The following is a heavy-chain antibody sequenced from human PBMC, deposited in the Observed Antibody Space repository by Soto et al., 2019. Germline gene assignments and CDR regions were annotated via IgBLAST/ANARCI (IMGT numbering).Heavy chain of an antibody. CDR2: MNPNSGNT. CDR1: GYTFTSYD. Sequence: ASVKVSCQASGYTFTSYDINWVRQSTGHGLEWMGWMNPNSGNTGYAQKSQGRVTMNRNTSISTAYMELSSLRSEDTDVYYFARGGSGWYGHEDYGMDVWGQGTTVTASS. V-gene: IGHV1-8*01. J-gene: IGHJ6*02. CDR3: ARGGSGWYGHEDYGMDV. D-gene: IGHD6-19*01.